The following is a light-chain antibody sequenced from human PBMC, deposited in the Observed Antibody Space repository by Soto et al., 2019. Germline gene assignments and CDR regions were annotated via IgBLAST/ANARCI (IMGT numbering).Light chain of an antibody. CDR2: LGS. Sequence: DIVMTQSPLSLPVTPGEPASISCRSSQSLLHSDGYNYLDWYLQKPGLSPQLLIYLGSNRASGVPDRFSGSGSGTDFTLKISKMEAEDVGVYYCMQALQTPVTFGQGTKVEIK. CDR1: QSLLHSDGYNY. V-gene: IGKV2-28*01. J-gene: IGKJ1*01. CDR3: MQALQTPVT.